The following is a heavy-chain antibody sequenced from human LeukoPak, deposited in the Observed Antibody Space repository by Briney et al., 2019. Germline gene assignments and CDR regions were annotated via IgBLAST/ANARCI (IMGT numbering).Heavy chain of an antibody. CDR3: AREWYCSSTSCYTGDYFDY. Sequence: GGSLRLSCAASGFTFSSYWMSWVRQAPGKGLEWVANIKQDGSEKYYVDSVKGRFTISRDNAKNSLYLQMNSLRAEDTAVYYCAREWYCSSTSCYTGDYFDYWGQGTLVTVSS. CDR2: IKQDGSEK. CDR1: GFTFSSYW. V-gene: IGHV3-7*01. J-gene: IGHJ4*02. D-gene: IGHD2-2*02.